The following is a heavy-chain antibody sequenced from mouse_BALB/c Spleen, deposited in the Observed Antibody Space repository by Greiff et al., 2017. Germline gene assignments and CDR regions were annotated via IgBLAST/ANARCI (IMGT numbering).Heavy chain of an antibody. CDR1: GFSLTSYG. D-gene: IGHD2-10*02. J-gene: IGHJ3*01. V-gene: IGHV2-9*02. CDR2: IWAGGST. CDR3: ARESPPRAWFAY. Sequence: VQVVESGPGLVAPSQSLSITCTVSGFSLTSYGVHWVRQPPGKGLEWLGVIWAGGSTNYNSALMSRLSISKDNSKSQVFLKMNSLQTDDTAMYYCARESPPRAWFAYWGQGTLVTVSA.